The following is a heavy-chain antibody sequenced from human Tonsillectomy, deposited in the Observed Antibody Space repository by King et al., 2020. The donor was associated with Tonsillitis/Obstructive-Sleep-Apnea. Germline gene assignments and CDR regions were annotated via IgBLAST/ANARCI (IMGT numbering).Heavy chain of an antibody. V-gene: IGHV5-10-1*03. J-gene: IGHJ4*02. CDR3: ARLWYYDFWSGYYYFDY. D-gene: IGHD3-3*01. CDR1: GYSFTNHW. Sequence: DVQLVESGAEVKKPGESLTISCKGSGYSFTNHWITWVRQVPGKGLEWMGRIDPSNSYTNYSPSFQGHVTMSADKSISTAYLQWSSLRASDTAMYYCARLWYYDFWSGYYYFDYWGQGTLVTVSS. CDR2: IDPSNSYT.